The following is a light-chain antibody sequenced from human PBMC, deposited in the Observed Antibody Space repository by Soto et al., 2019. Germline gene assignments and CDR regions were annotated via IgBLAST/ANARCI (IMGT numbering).Light chain of an antibody. Sequence: DIVLTQSPATLSLSPGDRVTLSCRASQTVGKYLSWYQHSPGQGPRLLVYDASNRATRVPARFSGSGSETDFTLTISSLEPEDFAVYYCQQRLHWPITFGQGTRLDIK. J-gene: IGKJ5*01. CDR1: QTVGKY. CDR2: DAS. V-gene: IGKV3-11*01. CDR3: QQRLHWPIT.